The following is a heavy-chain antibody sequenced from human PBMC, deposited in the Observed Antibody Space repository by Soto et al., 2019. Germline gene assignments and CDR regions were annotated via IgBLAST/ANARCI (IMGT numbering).Heavy chain of an antibody. D-gene: IGHD1-20*01. J-gene: IGHJ4*02. CDR1: GFTFSRYA. Sequence: EVQLLDSGGGLVQPGGSLRLSCAASGFTFSRYAMSWVGQAPRKGLEWVSAISGSGGSTYYADSVKGRFTISRDNSKNTLYLQMHSAIAEDTAVYYCAKNNFFTSVAKDYRRPGSLVIVSS. CDR3: AKNNFFTSVAKDY. V-gene: IGHV3-23*01. CDR2: ISGSGGST.